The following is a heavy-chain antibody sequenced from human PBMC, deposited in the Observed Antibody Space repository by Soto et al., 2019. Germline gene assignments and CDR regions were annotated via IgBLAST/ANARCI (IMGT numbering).Heavy chain of an antibody. CDR3: GMGYSFVYYMDV. CDR2: INHSGST. J-gene: IGHJ6*03. Sequence: PSXTLSLACAVYGGSSSGYYWSWIRQPPVNGLEWIGEINHSGSTNYNPSLKSRVTISVDTSKNQFSLKLTSVTAADTAVYYCGMGYSFVYYMDVWGKGTTVTVSS. CDR1: GGSSSGYY. V-gene: IGHV4-34*01. D-gene: IGHD5-18*01.